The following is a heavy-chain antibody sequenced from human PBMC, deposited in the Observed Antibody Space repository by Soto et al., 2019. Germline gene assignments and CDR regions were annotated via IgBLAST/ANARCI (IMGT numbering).Heavy chain of an antibody. Sequence: GGSLRLSCAASGFTSSSYAMSWVRQAPGKGLEWVSAISGSGGSTYYADSVKGRFTISRDNSKNTLYLQMNSLRAEDTAVYYCAKDRLREYSYGTNHDYWGQGTLVTVSS. CDR1: GFTSSSYA. CDR2: ISGSGGST. V-gene: IGHV3-23*01. J-gene: IGHJ4*02. D-gene: IGHD5-18*01. CDR3: AKDRLREYSYGTNHDY.